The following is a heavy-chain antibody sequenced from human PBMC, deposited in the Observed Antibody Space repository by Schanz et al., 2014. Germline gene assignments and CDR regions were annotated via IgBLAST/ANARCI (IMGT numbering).Heavy chain of an antibody. D-gene: IGHD3-10*01. CDR2: VFFSGST. CDR1: GGSISSYY. CDR3: ARARRITSFRGIVFGY. J-gene: IGHJ4*02. V-gene: IGHV4-59*12. Sequence: QVQLQESGPGLVKPSETLSLTCTVSGGSISSYYWTWIRQPPGKGLEWIGYVFFSGSTHYNPSFKRRVTISEDTSKNQFSLKMTSVTAADTAVYFCARARRITSFRGIVFGYWGQGSLVTVSS.